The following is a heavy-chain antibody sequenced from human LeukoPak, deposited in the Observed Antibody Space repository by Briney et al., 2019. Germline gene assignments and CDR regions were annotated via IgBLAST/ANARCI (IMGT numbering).Heavy chain of an antibody. Sequence: ASVKVSCKASGYTFTSYGISWVRQAPGQGLEWMGWISAYNGNTNYAQKLQGRVTMTTDTSTSTAYMELRSLRSDDTAVYYCARLSRVAAAGTGFDYWGQGTLVTVSP. CDR1: GYTFTSYG. V-gene: IGHV1-18*01. CDR2: ISAYNGNT. CDR3: ARLSRVAAAGTGFDY. J-gene: IGHJ4*02. D-gene: IGHD6-13*01.